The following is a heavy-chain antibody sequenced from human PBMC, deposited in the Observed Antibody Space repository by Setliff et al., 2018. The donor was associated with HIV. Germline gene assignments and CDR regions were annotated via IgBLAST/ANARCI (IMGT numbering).Heavy chain of an antibody. D-gene: IGHD2-21*01. CDR1: GYSISSSYW. CDR2: IYKGGTT. Sequence: PSETLSLTCAVSGYSISSSYWWGWIRQPPGKGLEWIGWIGYIYKGGTTYYNPSLKSRVTMSADTSKNQFSLKLRSVTAVDTAVYYCARSGASSIPLGPWGQGTLVTVSS. V-gene: IGHV4-28*01. J-gene: IGHJ5*02. CDR3: ARSGASSIPLGP.